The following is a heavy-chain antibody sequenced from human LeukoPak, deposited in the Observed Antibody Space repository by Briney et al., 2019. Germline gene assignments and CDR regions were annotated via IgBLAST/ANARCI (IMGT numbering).Heavy chain of an antibody. Sequence: GESLRISCKGSGYSFTSCWISWVRQMPGKGLEWMGRIDPSDSYTNYSPSFQGHVTISADKSISTVYLQWSSLKASDTAMYYCARHSAGIVVAGKWGQGTLVTVSS. CDR3: ARHSAGIVVAGK. D-gene: IGHD6-19*01. CDR2: IDPSDSYT. J-gene: IGHJ4*02. V-gene: IGHV5-10-1*01. CDR1: GYSFTSCW.